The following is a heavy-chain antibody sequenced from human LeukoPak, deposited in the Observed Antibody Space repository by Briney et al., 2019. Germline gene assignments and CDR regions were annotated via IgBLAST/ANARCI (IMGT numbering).Heavy chain of an antibody. CDR1: GYTFTGYY. Sequence: SVKVSCKSSGYTFTGYYMHWVRQAPGQGLEWMGWINPNSGGTNYAQKFQGRVTMTRDTSISTAYMELSRLRSDDTAVYYCASSRIAAAGRGLSYYFDYWGQGTLVTVSS. CDR2: INPNSGGT. J-gene: IGHJ4*02. D-gene: IGHD6-13*01. V-gene: IGHV1-2*02. CDR3: ASSRIAAAGRGLSYYFDY.